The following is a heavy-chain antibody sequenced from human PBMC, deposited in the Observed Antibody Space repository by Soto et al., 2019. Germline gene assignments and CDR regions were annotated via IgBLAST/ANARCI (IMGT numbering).Heavy chain of an antibody. D-gene: IGHD3-10*01. V-gene: IGHV4-31*03. CDR3: ARDRGV. J-gene: IGHJ4*02. Sequence: PSETMSVTCTVPGGYISSGVYYWSWIRQHPGKGLEWIGYIYYSGSTYYNPSLKSRVTISVDTSKNQFSLKLSSVTAADTAVYYCARDRGVWGQGTLVTVSS. CDR2: IYYSGST. CDR1: GGYISSGVYY.